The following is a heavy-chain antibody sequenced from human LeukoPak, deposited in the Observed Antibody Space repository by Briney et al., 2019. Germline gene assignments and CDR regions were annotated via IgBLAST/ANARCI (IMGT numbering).Heavy chain of an antibody. J-gene: IGHJ6*02. V-gene: IGHV6-1*01. Sequence: TSQTLSLTCAISGYSVSSNSAGWYWISQSPSRGLEWLGRTYYRSKWYNDYAVSVKSRITINPDTSKNQFSLQLTSVPPEDTAVYYCARDLYYDYVWGSYSTGMDVWGQGTTVTVSS. D-gene: IGHD3-16*01. CDR1: GYSVSSNSAG. CDR3: ARDLYYDYVWGSYSTGMDV. CDR2: TYYRSKWYN.